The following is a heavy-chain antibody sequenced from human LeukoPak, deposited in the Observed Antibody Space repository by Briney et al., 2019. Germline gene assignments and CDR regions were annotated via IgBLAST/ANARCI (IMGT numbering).Heavy chain of an antibody. V-gene: IGHV3-23*01. J-gene: IGHJ3*02. CDR3: AKLKSHSLGAFDI. CDR1: GFTLSSYA. CDR2: ISGSGGST. Sequence: GGSLRLSCAASGFTLSSYAMSWVRQAPGKGLEWVSAISGSGGSTYYADSVKGRFTISRDNSKNTLYLQMNSLRAEDTAVYYCAKLKSHSLGAFDIWGQGTMVTVSS.